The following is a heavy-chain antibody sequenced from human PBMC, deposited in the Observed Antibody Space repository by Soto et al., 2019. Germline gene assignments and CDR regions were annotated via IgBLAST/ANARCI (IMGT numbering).Heavy chain of an antibody. D-gene: IGHD2-2*01. J-gene: IGHJ4*02. V-gene: IGHV1-69*08. CDR3: AREGGYCSSTSCYAVPEHYFDD. CDR2: IIPITSIA. CDR1: GGTFSSYT. Sequence: QVQLVQSGAEVKKPGSSVKVSCKASGGTFSSYTISWVRQAPGQGLEWMGRIIPITSIANYAQKFQGRVTITADKSTSTAYMELRSLRSEDTDVYYCAREGGYCSSTSCYAVPEHYFDDWGQGTLVTVSS.